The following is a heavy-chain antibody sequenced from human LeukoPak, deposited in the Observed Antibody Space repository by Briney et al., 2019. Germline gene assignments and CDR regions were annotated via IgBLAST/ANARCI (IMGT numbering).Heavy chain of an antibody. D-gene: IGHD3-3*02. CDR3: ASHFVDY. CDR1: GGSFSGYY. V-gene: IGHV4-34*01. CDR2: INHSGST. J-gene: IGHJ4*02. Sequence: PSETLSLTCAVYGGSFSGYYWSWIRQPPGKGLEWIGEINHSGSTNYNPSLKRRVTISVDTSKNQFSLKLSSVTAADTAVYYCASHFVDYWGQGTLVTVSS.